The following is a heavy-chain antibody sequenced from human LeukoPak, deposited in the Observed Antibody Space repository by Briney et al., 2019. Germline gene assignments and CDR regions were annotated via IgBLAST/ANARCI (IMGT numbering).Heavy chain of an antibody. J-gene: IGHJ4*02. V-gene: IGHV4-34*01. CDR2: INHSGST. Sequence: PSETLSLTCAVYGGSFSGYYWSWIRQPPGKGLEWIGEINHSGSTNYNPSLKSRVTISADTSKNQFSLKLSSVTAADTAVYYCARDRYDSSGYSVIDYWGQGTLVTVSS. D-gene: IGHD3-22*01. CDR3: ARDRYDSSGYSVIDY. CDR1: GGSFSGYY.